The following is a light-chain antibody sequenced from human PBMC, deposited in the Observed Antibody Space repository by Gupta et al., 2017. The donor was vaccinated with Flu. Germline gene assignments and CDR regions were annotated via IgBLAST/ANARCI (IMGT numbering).Light chain of an antibody. V-gene: IGLV2-14*01. CDR1: SSDVGSYNN. J-gene: IGLJ1*01. CDR2: EVT. CDR3: SSYTNNSALYV. Sequence: TISVTRSSSDVGSYNNVDWYQQHPGKAPKLMIYEVTNRPAGVSNRFSGSKSGNTASLTIAGLQAEDEADYYCSSYTNNSALYVFGTGTKVTVL.